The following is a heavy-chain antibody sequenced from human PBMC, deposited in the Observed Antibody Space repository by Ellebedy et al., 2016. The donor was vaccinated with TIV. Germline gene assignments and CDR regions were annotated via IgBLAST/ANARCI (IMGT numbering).Heavy chain of an antibody. CDR1: GFTFSSYS. J-gene: IGHJ6*03. CDR3: ARDKTVTMVRGVIHYYMDV. Sequence: GESLKISXAASGFTFSSYSMNWVRQAPGKGLEWVSSISSSSSYIYYADSVKGRFTISRDNAKNSLYLQMNSLRAEDTAVYYCARDKTVTMVRGVIHYYMDVWGKGTTVTVSS. V-gene: IGHV3-21*01. D-gene: IGHD3-10*01. CDR2: ISSSSSYI.